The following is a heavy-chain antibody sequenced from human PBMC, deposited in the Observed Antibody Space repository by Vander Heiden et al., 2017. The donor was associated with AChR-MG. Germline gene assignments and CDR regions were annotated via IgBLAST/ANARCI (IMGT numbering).Heavy chain of an antibody. CDR3: ALEEWGYFDY. D-gene: IGHD1-1*01. CDR2: IHGSGGTT. J-gene: IGHJ4*02. V-gene: IGHV3-23*01. Sequence: EVHLLESGGGLVQPGASLRLSCAASRFNVRGHAMSWVRQAPGRGLEWVSTIHGSGGTTFSADSVKGRLTISRGDSKSTLYLEMKGLRAEDTAVYYCALEEWGYFDYWGQGTLVTVSS. CDR1: RFNVRGHA.